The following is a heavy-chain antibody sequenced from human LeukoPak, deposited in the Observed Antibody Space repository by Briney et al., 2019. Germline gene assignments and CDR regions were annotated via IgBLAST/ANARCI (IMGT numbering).Heavy chain of an antibody. V-gene: IGHV4-39*07. CDR1: GGSISSSSYY. J-gene: IGHJ4*02. CDR2: IYYSGST. CDR3: ARDHSSSPTNFDY. Sequence: TSETLSLTCTVSGGSISSSSYYWGWIRQPPGKGLEWIGSIYYSGSTYYNPSLKSRVTISVDTSKNQFSLKLSSVTAADTAVYYCARDHSSSPTNFDYWGQGTLVTVSS. D-gene: IGHD6-6*01.